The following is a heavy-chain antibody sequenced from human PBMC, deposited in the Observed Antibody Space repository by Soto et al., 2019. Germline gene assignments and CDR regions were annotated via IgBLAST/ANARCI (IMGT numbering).Heavy chain of an antibody. D-gene: IGHD2-2*02. CDR1: GGTFRRYS. CDR2: IIPIFGTA. CDR3: ARGSPIPYCSSTSCYTIGLQH. Sequence: SVKVSCKASGGTFRRYSISWVRQAPGQGLEWMGGIIPIFGTANYAQKFQGRVTITADEYTSTAYMELSSLRSEDTAVYYCARGSPIPYCSSTSCYTIGLQHWGQGTLVTVSS. J-gene: IGHJ1*01. V-gene: IGHV1-69*13.